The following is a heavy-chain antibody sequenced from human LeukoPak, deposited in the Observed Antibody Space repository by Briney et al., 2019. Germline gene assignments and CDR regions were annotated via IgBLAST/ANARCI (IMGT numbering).Heavy chain of an antibody. V-gene: IGHV4-61*02. J-gene: IGHJ6*03. D-gene: IGHD6-6*01. CDR2: IYASGSS. Sequence: SETLSLTCTVSGGSISSGNYYWNWIRQPAGKGLEWIGRIYASGSSDYNPSLKSRVTISLDTSKNQFSLKLISVTAADTAVYYCARTTYSSSSGGYYYYYMDVWGKGTTVTVSS. CDR1: GGSISSGNYY. CDR3: ARTTYSSSSGGYYYYYMDV.